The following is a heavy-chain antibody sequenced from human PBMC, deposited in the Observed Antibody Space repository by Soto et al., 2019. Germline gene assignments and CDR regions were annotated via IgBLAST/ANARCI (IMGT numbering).Heavy chain of an antibody. J-gene: IGHJ4*02. V-gene: IGHV3-30*18. CDR1: GFTFSSYG. Sequence: LRLSCAASGFTFSSYGMHWVRQAPGKGLEWVAVISYDGSNKYYADSVKGRFTISRDNSKNTLYLQMNSLRAEDTAVYYCAKDPAKYWGQGTLVTVSS. CDR3: AKDPAKY. CDR2: ISYDGSNK.